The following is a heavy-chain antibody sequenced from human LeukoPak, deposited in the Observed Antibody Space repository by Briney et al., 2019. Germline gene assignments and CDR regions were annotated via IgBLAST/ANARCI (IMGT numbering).Heavy chain of an antibody. CDR1: GYSFTSYW. D-gene: IGHD3-10*01. CDR2: IYPGDSDT. Sequence: GESLKIPFKGSGYSFTSYWIGWVRQMPGKGLEWMGIIYPGDSDTRYSPSFQGQVTISADKSISTAYLQWSSLKASDTAMYYCARHHYYGSGAHPYYGMDVWGQGTTVTVSS. J-gene: IGHJ6*02. V-gene: IGHV5-51*01. CDR3: ARHHYYGSGAHPYYGMDV.